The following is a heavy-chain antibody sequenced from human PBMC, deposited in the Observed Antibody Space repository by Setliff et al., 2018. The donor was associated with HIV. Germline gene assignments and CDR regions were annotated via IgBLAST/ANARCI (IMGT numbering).Heavy chain of an antibody. J-gene: IGHJ3*01. D-gene: IGHD7-27*01. CDR3: ARVPNWGEAPFAFAV. Sequence: SETLSLTCSVSGGSLSSGSHYCTWLRQAAGKGLEWIGHFYTSGTTNYNPSLESRVTISVDTSKNQFSLKLNSVTTADTAVYYCARVPNWGEAPFAFAVWGLGTMVTVSS. V-gene: IGHV4-61*10. CDR2: FYTSGTT. CDR1: GGSLSSGSHY.